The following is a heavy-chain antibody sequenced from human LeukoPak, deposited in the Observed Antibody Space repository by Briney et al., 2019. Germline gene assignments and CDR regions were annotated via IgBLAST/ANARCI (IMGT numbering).Heavy chain of an antibody. V-gene: IGHV1-69*05. D-gene: IGHD6-19*01. J-gene: IGHJ4*02. CDR3: ARVGVVAVAGISDY. Sequence: GASVKVSCKASGGTFSSYAISWVRQAPGQGLEWMGGIIPIFGTANYAQKFQGRVTMTTDTSTSTAYMELRSLRSDDTAVYYCARVGVVAVAGISDYWGQGTLVTVSS. CDR1: GGTFSSYA. CDR2: IIPIFGTA.